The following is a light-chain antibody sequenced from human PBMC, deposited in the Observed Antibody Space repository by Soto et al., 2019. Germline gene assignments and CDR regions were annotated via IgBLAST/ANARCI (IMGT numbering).Light chain of an antibody. CDR1: NSDVGGYNT. V-gene: IGLV2-14*01. Sequence: QSALTQPASVSGSPGQSITISCTGTNSDVGGYNTVSWFQQHPNETPKLIIYGVSNRPSGVSTRFSGSKSGNTASLTISGLQAEDDADYYCSSFTSSITYVFGTGPKVTVL. J-gene: IGLJ1*01. CDR2: GVS. CDR3: SSFTSSITYV.